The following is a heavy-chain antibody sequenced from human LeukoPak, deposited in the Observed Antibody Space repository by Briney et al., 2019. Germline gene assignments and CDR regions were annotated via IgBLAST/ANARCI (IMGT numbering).Heavy chain of an antibody. Sequence: GASLRLSCAASGFIFGNSWVHWVRHPPGKGLVWVSLINADGSTTSYADSVKGRFTISRDNAKNTLSLEMNSLTVEDTAVYYCIVVVEPPDSDGFDVWGQGTMITVSS. CDR3: IVVVEPPDSDGFDV. CDR1: GFIFGNSW. D-gene: IGHD1-14*01. J-gene: IGHJ3*01. CDR2: INADGSTT. V-gene: IGHV3-74*01.